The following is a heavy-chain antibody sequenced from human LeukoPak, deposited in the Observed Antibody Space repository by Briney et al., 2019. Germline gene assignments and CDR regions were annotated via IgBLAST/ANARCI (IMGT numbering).Heavy chain of an antibody. CDR3: AREIGGSATWYFDL. Sequence: GGSLRLSCAASGFTFSSYSMNWVRQAPGKGLEWVSYISSSSSTIYYADSVKGRFTISRDNAKNSLYLQMNSLRAEDTAVYYCAREIGGSATWYFDLWGRGTLVTVSS. D-gene: IGHD3-16*01. CDR2: ISSSSSTI. CDR1: GFTFSSYS. V-gene: IGHV3-48*04. J-gene: IGHJ2*01.